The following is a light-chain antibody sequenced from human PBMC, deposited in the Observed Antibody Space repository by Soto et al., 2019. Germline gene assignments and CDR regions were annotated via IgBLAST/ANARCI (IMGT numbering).Light chain of an antibody. CDR3: QQHGSSPIT. V-gene: IGKV3-20*01. CDR2: GAS. CDR1: QTVTRNY. J-gene: IGKJ5*01. Sequence: IVLKQSPGTLSLSPGERATLSCRASQTVTRNYLAWHQQKPGQTPRLLVYGASSRATGIPDRFSGSGSGTDFTLTISRLEPEDFAVYYCQQHGSSPITFGQGTRLEIK.